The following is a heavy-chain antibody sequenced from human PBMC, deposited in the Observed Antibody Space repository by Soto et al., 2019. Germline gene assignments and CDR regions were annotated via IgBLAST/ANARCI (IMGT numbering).Heavy chain of an antibody. D-gene: IGHD2-15*01. V-gene: IGHV3-33*01. CDR1: GFTFSSYG. CDR3: ARGYCSGGSCYPLYYYYYMDV. Sequence: GGSLRLSCAASGFTFSSYGMHWVRQAPGKGLEWVAVIWYDGSNKYYADSVKGRFTISRDNSKNTLYLQMNSLRAEDTAVYYCARGYCSGGSCYPLYYYYYMDVWGKGTTVTVSS. J-gene: IGHJ6*03. CDR2: IWYDGSNK.